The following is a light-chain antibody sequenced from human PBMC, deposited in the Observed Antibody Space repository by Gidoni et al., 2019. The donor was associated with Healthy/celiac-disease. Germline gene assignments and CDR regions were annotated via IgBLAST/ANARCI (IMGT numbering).Light chain of an antibody. J-gene: IGLJ1*01. V-gene: IGLV2-14*03. Sequence: QSALTHPASVSGSPGQSITISCTGTSRDVGGYNYVSWYQQHPGKAPKLMIYDVSNRPSGVSNRFSGSKSGNTASLTISGLQAEDEADYYCSSYTSSSTLVFGTGTKVTVL. CDR2: DVS. CDR1: SRDVGGYNY. CDR3: SSYTSSSTLV.